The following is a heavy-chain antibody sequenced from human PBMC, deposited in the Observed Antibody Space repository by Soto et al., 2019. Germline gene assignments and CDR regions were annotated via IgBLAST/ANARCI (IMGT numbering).Heavy chain of an antibody. V-gene: IGHV3-49*03. CDR2: IRSKAYGGTT. D-gene: IGHD2-2*01. CDR3: TRDGCSSTSCSRYYYSYGMDV. Sequence: PGGSLRLSCTASGFTFGDYAMSWFRQAPGKGLEWVGFIRSKAYGGTTEYAASVKGRFTISRDDSKSIAYLQMNSLKTEDTAVYYCTRDGCSSTSCSRYYYSYGMDVWGKGTTVSVSS. J-gene: IGHJ6*04. CDR1: GFTFGDYA.